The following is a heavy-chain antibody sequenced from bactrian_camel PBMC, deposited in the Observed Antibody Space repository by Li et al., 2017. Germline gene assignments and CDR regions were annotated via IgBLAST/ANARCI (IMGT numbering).Heavy chain of an antibody. D-gene: IGHD6*01. V-gene: IGHV3S25*01. J-gene: IGHJ6*01. Sequence: QLVESGGGLVQPGGSLRVSCAASGFTFSSYWMYWVRQAPGKGLEWVSAISSGGGTTYSVKGRFVASRDNAKNTVYLQMSSLKPEDTAVYYCAGGRGSWSETWGDYFGYWGQGTQVTVS. CDR1: GFTFSSYW. CDR2: ISSGGGTT. CDR3: AGGRGSWSETWGDYFGY.